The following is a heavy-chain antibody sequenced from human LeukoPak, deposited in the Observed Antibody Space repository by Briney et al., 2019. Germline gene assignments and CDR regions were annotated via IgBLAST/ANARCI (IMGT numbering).Heavy chain of an antibody. CDR1: GFTFSSYG. Sequence: SGRSLRLSCAASGFTFSSYGMHWVRQPPGKGLEWVAVISYDGSNKYYADSVKGRFTISRDNSKNTLYLQMNSLRAEDTAVYYCAKASGDSSGNLDYWGQGTLVTVSS. J-gene: IGHJ4*02. D-gene: IGHD3-22*01. V-gene: IGHV3-30*18. CDR3: AKASGDSSGNLDY. CDR2: ISYDGSNK.